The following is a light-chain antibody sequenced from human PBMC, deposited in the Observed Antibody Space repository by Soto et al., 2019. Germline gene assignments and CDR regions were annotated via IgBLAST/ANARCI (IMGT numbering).Light chain of an antibody. J-gene: IGKJ1*01. CDR1: QSVSSN. CDR3: QQYNNWPPWT. V-gene: IGKV3-15*01. CDR2: GAS. Sequence: EIVMTQSPATLSVSPGERATLSCRASQSVSSNLAWYQQKPGQAPRLLIYGASTRATGIPARFSGSGSGTEFTLTFSSLQSEDFAVYYCQQYNNWPPWTFGQGTKVDSK.